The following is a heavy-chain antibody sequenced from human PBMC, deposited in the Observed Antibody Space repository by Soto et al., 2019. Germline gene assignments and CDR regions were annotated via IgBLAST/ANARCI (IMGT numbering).Heavy chain of an antibody. CDR1: GGSISSGGYY. J-gene: IGHJ5*02. D-gene: IGHD6-13*01. V-gene: IGHV4-30-4*08. CDR2: IYYSGST. CDR3: ARDRGSSWMYKWFDP. Sequence: QVQLQESGPGLVKPSQTLSLTCTVSGGSISSGGYYWSWIRQHPGKGLEWIGYIYYSGSTYYNPSLKSRVTISIATSKNQFSLKMTSVTAADTAVYYCARDRGSSWMYKWFDPWGQGTQVTVSS.